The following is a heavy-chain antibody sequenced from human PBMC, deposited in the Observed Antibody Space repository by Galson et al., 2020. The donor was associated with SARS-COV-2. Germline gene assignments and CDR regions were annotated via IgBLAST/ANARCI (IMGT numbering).Heavy chain of an antibody. CDR2: IKQDGSDK. D-gene: IGHD6-19*01. J-gene: IGHJ4*02. Sequence: ESLKISCVASGITFSSYWMSWVRQAPGKGLEWVANIKQDGSDKYYVDSVKGRFTISRDNAKNSLYLQMNSLRAEDTAVYYCARLNSGHFDYWGQGTLVTVSS. V-gene: IGHV3-7*05. CDR1: GITFSSYW. CDR3: ARLNSGHFDY.